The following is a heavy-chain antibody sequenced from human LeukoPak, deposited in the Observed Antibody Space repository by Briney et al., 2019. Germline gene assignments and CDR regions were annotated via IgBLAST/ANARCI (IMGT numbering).Heavy chain of an antibody. D-gene: IGHD6-13*01. J-gene: IGHJ4*02. Sequence: GGSLRLSCAASGFTFSSYAMRWLRQAPGKGLEWVSAITGRGGSTYYADSVKGRFTISRDNSKNTLYLQMNSLRAEDTAVYYCAKDLGETGVIVAAAGSYFDYWGQGTLVTVSS. V-gene: IGHV3-23*01. CDR3: AKDLGETGVIVAAAGSYFDY. CDR2: ITGRGGST. CDR1: GFTFSSYA.